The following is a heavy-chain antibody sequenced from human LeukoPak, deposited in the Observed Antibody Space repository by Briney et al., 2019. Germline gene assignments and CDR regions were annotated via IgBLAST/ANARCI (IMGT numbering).Heavy chain of an antibody. D-gene: IGHD3-9*01. CDR3: ARATFNYGTLTGYPRFDP. CDR1: VYTFTIYD. CDR2: MNPNSGNT. V-gene: IGHV1-8*03. J-gene: IGHJ5*02. Sequence: ASVKVSCKASVYTFTIYDIKWVRQATGQGLEWMGWMNPNSGNTGYAQKFQGRVTITRNTSISTAYMELSSLRSEDTAVYYCARATFNYGTLTGYPRFDPWGQGTLVTVSS.